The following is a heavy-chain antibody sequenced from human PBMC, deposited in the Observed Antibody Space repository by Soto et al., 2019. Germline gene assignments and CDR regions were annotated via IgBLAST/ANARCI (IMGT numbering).Heavy chain of an antibody. Sequence: GGSRRLSCIGSGFTFSNALINWVRQAPGKGLEWVGRIKSKPDGGTTDYAAPVKGRFTISRDDSKNTVYLQMNSLKTEDTALYYCVTGQYCDYWGQGTLVTVSS. CDR3: VTGQYCDY. V-gene: IGHV3-15*01. CDR1: GFTFSNAL. CDR2: IKSKPDGGTT. J-gene: IGHJ4*02.